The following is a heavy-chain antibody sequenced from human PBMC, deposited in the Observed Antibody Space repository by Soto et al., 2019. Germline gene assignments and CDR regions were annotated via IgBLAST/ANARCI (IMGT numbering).Heavy chain of an antibody. D-gene: IGHD3-22*01. V-gene: IGHV3-23*01. CDR1: GFTFSSYA. J-gene: IGHJ6*02. Sequence: EVQLLESGGGLVQPGGSLRLSCAASGFTFSSYAMSWVRQAPGKGLEWVSAISGSGGNTYYADSVKGRFTISRDNSKNTLYLQINSLRAEDTAVYYCAKSHSSSGYWNYYYYGMDVWGQGTTVTVS. CDR3: AKSHSSSGYWNYYYYGMDV. CDR2: ISGSGGNT.